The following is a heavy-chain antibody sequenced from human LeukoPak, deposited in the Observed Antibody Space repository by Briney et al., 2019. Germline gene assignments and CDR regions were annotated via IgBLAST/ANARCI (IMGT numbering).Heavy chain of an antibody. V-gene: IGHV4-34*01. CDR1: GGSFSGYY. J-gene: IGHJ4*02. CDR2: IYYSGST. CDR3: ARRGYGALR. D-gene: IGHD1-1*01. Sequence: SETLSLTCAVYGGSFSGYYWSWIRQPPGKGLEWIGSIYYSGSTYYNPSLKSRVTISVDTSKNQFSLKLSSVTAADTAVYYCARRGYGALRWGQGTLVTVSS.